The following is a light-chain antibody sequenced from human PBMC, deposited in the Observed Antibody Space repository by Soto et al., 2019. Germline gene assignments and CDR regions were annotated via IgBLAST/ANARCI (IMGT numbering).Light chain of an antibody. CDR1: SSDVGGYKY. CDR3: SSYAGSNNYV. CDR2: AVS. V-gene: IGLV2-8*01. J-gene: IGLJ1*01. Sequence: ALAQPPSASGSPGQSVTISCTGTSSDVGGYKYVSWYQQYPGKAPKLMIYAVSERPSGVPDRFSGSKSGNTASLTVSGLQAEDEADYYCSSYAGSNNYVFGTGTKVTVL.